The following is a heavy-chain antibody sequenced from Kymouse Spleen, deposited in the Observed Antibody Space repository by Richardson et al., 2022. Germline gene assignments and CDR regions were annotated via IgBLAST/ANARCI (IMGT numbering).Heavy chain of an antibody. Sequence: QVQLVESGGGVVQPGRSLRLSCAASGFTFSSYGMHWVRQAPGKGLEWVAVIWYDGSNKYYADSVKGRFTISRDNSKNTLYLQMNSLRAEDTAVYYCARKLEPYYYGMDVWGQGTTVTVSS. CDR3: ARKLEPYYYGMDV. D-gene: IGHD1-1*01,IGHD1-20*01,IGHD1-7*01. V-gene: IGHV3-33*01. J-gene: IGHJ6*02. CDR1: GFTFSSYG. CDR2: IWYDGSNK.